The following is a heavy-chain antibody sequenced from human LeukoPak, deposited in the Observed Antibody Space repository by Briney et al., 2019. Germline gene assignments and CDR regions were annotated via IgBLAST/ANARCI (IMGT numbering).Heavy chain of an antibody. D-gene: IGHD4-17*01. CDR1: GFTFSDYY. V-gene: IGHV3-11*04. CDR3: AKGGPDGDYVGIPFDY. CDR2: ISSSGSTI. J-gene: IGHJ4*02. Sequence: GGSLRLSCAASGFTFSDYYMSWIRQAPGKGLEWVSYISSSGSTIYYADSVKGRFTISRDNSKNTLYLQMNSLRAEDTAVYYCAKGGPDGDYVGIPFDYWGQGTLVTVSS.